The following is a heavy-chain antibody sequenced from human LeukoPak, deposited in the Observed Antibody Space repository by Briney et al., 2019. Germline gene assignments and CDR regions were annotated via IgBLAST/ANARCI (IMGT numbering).Heavy chain of an antibody. Sequence: PGGSLRLSCAASGFTFSSYGMHWVRQAPGKGLEWVAGISDDGSNKYYADSVKRRFTISRDNSKNTLYLQMNSLRAEDTAVYYCAKEGREDGDYPYGMDVWGQETTVTVSS. CDR2: ISDDGSNK. V-gene: IGHV3-30*18. CDR3: AKEGREDGDYPYGMDV. CDR1: GFTFSSYG. D-gene: IGHD4-17*01. J-gene: IGHJ6*02.